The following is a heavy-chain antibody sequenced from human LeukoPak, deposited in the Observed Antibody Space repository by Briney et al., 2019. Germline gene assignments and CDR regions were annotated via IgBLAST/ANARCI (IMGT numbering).Heavy chain of an antibody. CDR3: ATIEAVRFHY. V-gene: IGHV3-7*01. Sequence: GGSRRLSCAASEFTFSNYWMSWIRQAPGKGLEWVGNLKQDGSEIYYLDSVKGRFTISRDNAKKSLYLQMNSLRAEDTAVYYCATIEAVRFHYWGQGTLVTVSS. D-gene: IGHD4-17*01. J-gene: IGHJ4*02. CDR2: LKQDGSEI. CDR1: EFTFSNYW.